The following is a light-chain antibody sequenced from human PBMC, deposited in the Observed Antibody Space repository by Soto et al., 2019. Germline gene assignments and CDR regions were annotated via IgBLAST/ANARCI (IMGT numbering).Light chain of an antibody. Sequence: QSALSQPASVSGSPGQSITISCTGTSSDVDGYKHVAWYQQYPGKAPKLIIFEVTDRPSGVSNRFSGSKSGNTASLSISGLQAEDEADYYCSSYKSGATLVFGGGTKVTVL. CDR3: SSYKSGATLV. V-gene: IGLV2-14*01. J-gene: IGLJ2*01. CDR2: EVT. CDR1: SSDVDGYKH.